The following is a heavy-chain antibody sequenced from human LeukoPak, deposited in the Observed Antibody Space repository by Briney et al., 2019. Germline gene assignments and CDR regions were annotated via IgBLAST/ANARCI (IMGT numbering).Heavy chain of an antibody. V-gene: IGHV3-23*01. CDR3: AKNVGRAVAGTSAFDI. J-gene: IGHJ3*02. Sequence: GGSLRLSCEVSGLTSSSYAMSWVRKAPGKGLECVSGISGSGGSTYYADSVKGRFTISRDNSRNTLYLQVNCLRAEDTAVYYCAKNVGRAVAGTSAFDIWGQGTMVIVSS. D-gene: IGHD6-19*01. CDR2: ISGSGGST. CDR1: GLTSSSYA.